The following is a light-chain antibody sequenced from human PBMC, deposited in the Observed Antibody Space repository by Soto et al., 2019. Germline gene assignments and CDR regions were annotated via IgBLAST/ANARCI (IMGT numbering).Light chain of an antibody. CDR1: QDINSW. J-gene: IGKJ4*01. CDR3: QQYNVYPLT. Sequence: DVQMTQSPSSLSASVGDRVTITCRASQDINSWLAWYRQKPGQAPKSLIYAASSLQTGVPSRFSGSESGTDFTLTISSLQPEDSATYYCQQYNVYPLTFGGGTKVEIK. V-gene: IGKV1D-16*01. CDR2: AAS.